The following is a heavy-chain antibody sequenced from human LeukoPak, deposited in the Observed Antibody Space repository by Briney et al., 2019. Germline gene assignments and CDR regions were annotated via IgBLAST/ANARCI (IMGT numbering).Heavy chain of an antibody. V-gene: IGHV3-21*01. CDR1: GSTFSSYS. J-gene: IGHJ4*02. Sequence: GGSLRLSCAASGSTFSSYSMNWVRQAPGKGLEWVSLISSSGSYIYYADSVKGRFTISRDNAKNSLYLQMNSLRAEDTAVFYCGRAMDYWGQGTLVTVSS. CDR3: GRAMDY. CDR2: ISSSGSYI.